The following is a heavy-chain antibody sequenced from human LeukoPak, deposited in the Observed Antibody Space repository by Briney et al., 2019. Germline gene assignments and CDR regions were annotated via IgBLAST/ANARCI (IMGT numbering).Heavy chain of an antibody. CDR3: ARGEWELLMVIGYY. Sequence: GGTLRLSCAASGFTFSSYGMSWVRQAPGKGLVWVSRINSDGSRTSYADSVKGRFTISRDNAKNTLYLQMNSLRAEDTAVYYCARGEWELLMVIGYYWGQGTLVTVSS. CDR1: GFTFSSYG. J-gene: IGHJ4*02. V-gene: IGHV3-74*01. CDR2: INSDGSRT. D-gene: IGHD1-26*01.